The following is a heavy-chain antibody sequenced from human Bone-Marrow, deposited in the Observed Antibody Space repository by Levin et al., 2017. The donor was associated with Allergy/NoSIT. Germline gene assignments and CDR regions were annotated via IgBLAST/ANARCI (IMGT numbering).Heavy chain of an antibody. CDR2: ISFDGRNE. D-gene: IGHD3-10*01. J-gene: IGHJ5*02. CDR1: GFAINNYG. CDR3: AKEAYYQDVGGYHNL. V-gene: IGHV3-30*18. Sequence: QTGGSLRLSCVASGFAINNYGMHWVRQAPGKGLEWVAVISFDGRNEFYGDSVKGRFTISRDTSRNTVYLQMNSLRVEDTALYFCAKEAYYQDVGGYHNLWGLGTLVTVSS.